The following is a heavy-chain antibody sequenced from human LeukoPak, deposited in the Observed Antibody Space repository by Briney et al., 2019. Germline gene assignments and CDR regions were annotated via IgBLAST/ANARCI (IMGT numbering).Heavy chain of an antibody. D-gene: IGHD3-22*01. CDR1: GYTLTELS. J-gene: IGHJ4*02. CDR3: ARVLGENSGYSQETFDY. Sequence: ASVKVSCKVSGYTLTELSMHWVRQAPGKGLEWMGGFDPEDGETIYAQKFQGRVTMTEDTSTDTAYMELSSLRSEDTAVYYCARVLGENSGYSQETFDYWGQGTLVTVSS. CDR2: FDPEDGET. V-gene: IGHV1-24*01.